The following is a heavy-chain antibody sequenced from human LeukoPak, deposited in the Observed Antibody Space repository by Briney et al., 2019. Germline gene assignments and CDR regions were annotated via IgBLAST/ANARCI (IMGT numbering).Heavy chain of an antibody. Sequence: PGGSLRLSCAASGFNFSSYWMSWVRQAPGKGLEWVASINQDGGKKYYVDSVRGRFAISRDNAENSVYLQMNSLRAEDTALYYCARGGAPDNWGQGTLVTVSS. CDR1: GFNFSSYW. CDR2: INQDGGKK. D-gene: IGHD1-26*01. V-gene: IGHV3-7*01. CDR3: ARGGAPDN. J-gene: IGHJ4*02.